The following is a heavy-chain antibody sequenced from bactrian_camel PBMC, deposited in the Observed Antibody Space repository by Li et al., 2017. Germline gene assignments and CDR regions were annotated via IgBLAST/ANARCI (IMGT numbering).Heavy chain of an antibody. V-gene: IGHV3S53*01. CDR2: MDSDGTA. CDR3: AAEGYQLNGGTWCSLIESVYNY. D-gene: IGHD6*01. Sequence: QLVESGGGSVQIGGSLTLACAASRDFNDARAEWGWFRQAPGKEREGVAAMDSDGTASYADSVKGRFTISRDNAKNTLNLQMNSLQPEDTAMYYCAAEGYQLNGGTWCSLIESVYNYWGRGTQVTVS. CDR1: RDFNDAR. J-gene: IGHJ4*01.